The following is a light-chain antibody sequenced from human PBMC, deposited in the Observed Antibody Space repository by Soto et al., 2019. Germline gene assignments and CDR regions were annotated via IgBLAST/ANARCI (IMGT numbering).Light chain of an antibody. V-gene: IGKV3-11*01. J-gene: IGKJ4*01. CDR3: QHRYNWPLT. Sequence: EIVMTQSPATLSVSPGERAALSCRASQSVSSNLAWYQQKPGQPPRLLIYDASNRASGIPARFSGSGSGTDFTLTIDTLESEDFAIYYCQHRYNWPLTFGAGTKVDIK. CDR1: QSVSSN. CDR2: DAS.